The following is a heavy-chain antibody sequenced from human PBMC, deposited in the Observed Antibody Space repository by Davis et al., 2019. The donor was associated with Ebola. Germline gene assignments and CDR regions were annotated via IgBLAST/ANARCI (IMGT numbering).Heavy chain of an antibody. CDR3: ARVPGSSGWKGADY. Sequence: PGGSLRLSCAASGFTFSSYAMHWVRQAPGKGLEWVAVISYDGSNKYYADSVKGRFTISRDNSKNTLYLQMNSLRAEDTAVYYCARVPGSSGWKGADYWGQGTLVTVSS. CDR2: ISYDGSNK. V-gene: IGHV3-30-3*01. CDR1: GFTFSSYA. J-gene: IGHJ4*02. D-gene: IGHD6-19*01.